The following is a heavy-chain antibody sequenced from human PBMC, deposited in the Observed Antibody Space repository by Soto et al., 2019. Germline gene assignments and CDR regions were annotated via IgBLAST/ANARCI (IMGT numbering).Heavy chain of an antibody. CDR1: GGSISSGGYY. Sequence: SETLSLTCTASGGSISSGGYYWSWIRQHPGKGLEWIGYIYYSGSTYYNPSLKSRVTISVDTSKNQFSLKLSSVTAADTAVYYCASPKIAFYNWFDPWGQGTLVTVSS. D-gene: IGHD3-3*02. CDR2: IYYSGST. J-gene: IGHJ5*02. CDR3: ASPKIAFYNWFDP. V-gene: IGHV4-31*03.